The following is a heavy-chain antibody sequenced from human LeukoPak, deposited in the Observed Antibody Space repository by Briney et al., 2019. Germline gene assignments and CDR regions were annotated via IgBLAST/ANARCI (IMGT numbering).Heavy chain of an antibody. CDR1: GGSISSYY. J-gene: IGHJ6*03. CDR2: IYTSGST. V-gene: IGHV4-4*07. Sequence: SETLSLTCTVSGGSISSYYWSWIRQPAGKGREWIGRIYTSGSTNYNPSLKSRVTISVDKSKNQFSLKLSSVTAADTAVYYCARDPRNGYSYGSRGYYYYMDVWGKGTTVTVSS. CDR3: ARDPRNGYSYGSRGYYYYMDV. D-gene: IGHD5-18*01.